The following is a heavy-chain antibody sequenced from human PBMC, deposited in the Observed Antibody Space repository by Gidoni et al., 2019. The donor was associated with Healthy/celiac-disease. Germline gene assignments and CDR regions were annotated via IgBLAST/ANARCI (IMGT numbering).Heavy chain of an antibody. D-gene: IGHD3-16*01. CDR2: ISGSGGST. Sequence: EVQLLESGGGLVQPGGSLRLSCAASGFMFSSYAMSWVRQAPGKGLEWVSAISGSGGSTYYADSVKGRFTISRDNSKNTLYLQMNSLRAEDTAVYYCAKAVQIWLGLGDYWGQGTLVTVSS. J-gene: IGHJ4*02. CDR3: AKAVQIWLGLGDY. V-gene: IGHV3-23*01. CDR1: GFMFSSYA.